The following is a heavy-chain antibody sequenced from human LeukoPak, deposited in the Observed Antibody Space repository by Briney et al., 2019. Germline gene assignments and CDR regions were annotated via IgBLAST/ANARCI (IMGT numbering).Heavy chain of an antibody. Sequence: GASLKVSCKASGYTFTGYYMHWVRQAPGRGLEWMGWINPNSGGTNYAQKFQGRVTMTRDTSISTAYMELSRLRSDDAAVYYCARSREGAFDIWGQGTMVTVSS. V-gene: IGHV1-2*02. J-gene: IGHJ3*02. CDR1: GYTFTGYY. CDR3: ARSREGAFDI. D-gene: IGHD1-26*01. CDR2: INPNSGGT.